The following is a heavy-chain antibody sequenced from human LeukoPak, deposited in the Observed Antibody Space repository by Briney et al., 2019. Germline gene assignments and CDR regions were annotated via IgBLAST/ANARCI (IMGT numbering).Heavy chain of an antibody. CDR3: ARVPGGYDTLYDY. CDR2: ITPEKTF. V-gene: IGHV3-69-1*02. Sequence: GGSLRLSCAASGFSISDHFMSWVRQAPGKAPEWVSYITPEKTFHYIDSVKGRFTISRDNAENSLYLQMNSLSAEDTAVYYCARVPGGYDTLYDYWGQGTLVTVSS. J-gene: IGHJ4*02. D-gene: IGHD5-12*01. CDR1: GFSISDHF.